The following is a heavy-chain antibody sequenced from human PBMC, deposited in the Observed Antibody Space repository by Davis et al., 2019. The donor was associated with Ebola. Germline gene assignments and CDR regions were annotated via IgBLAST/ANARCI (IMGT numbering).Heavy chain of an antibody. J-gene: IGHJ3*02. CDR1: GYTFTGYY. D-gene: IGHD2-21*02. Sequence: ASVTVSCKASGYTFTGYYMHWVRPAPGQGLEWMGRINPNSGGTNYAQNFQGRVTMTTDTSTNTAYMELRSLRSDDTAVYYCARDLTHIVVVTAIQGEDAFDIWGQGTMVTVSS. CDR2: INPNSGGT. V-gene: IGHV1-2*06. CDR3: ARDLTHIVVVTAIQGEDAFDI.